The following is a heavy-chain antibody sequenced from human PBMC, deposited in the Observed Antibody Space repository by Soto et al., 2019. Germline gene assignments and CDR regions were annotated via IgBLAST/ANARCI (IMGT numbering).Heavy chain of an antibody. V-gene: IGHV4-59*08. Sequence: SETLSLTCTVSGGSISSYYWSLIRQPPGKGLEWIGYIYYSGSTNYNPSLKSRVTISVDMSKNQFSLKLSSVTAADTAVYYCARRYGPGFDYWGQGTLVTVSS. CDR1: GGSISSYY. CDR2: IYYSGST. CDR3: ARRYGPGFDY. J-gene: IGHJ4*02. D-gene: IGHD4-17*01.